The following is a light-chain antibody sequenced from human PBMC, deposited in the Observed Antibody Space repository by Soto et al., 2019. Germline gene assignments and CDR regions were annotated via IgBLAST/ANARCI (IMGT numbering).Light chain of an antibody. CDR1: QAISSY. CDR3: QQYYSYPFT. J-gene: IGKJ4*01. CDR2: ATS. Sequence: AIRMTQSPPSFSTSTGDRGTITCRASQAISSYLAWYQQKPGKAPNLLIFATSTLQSGVPSRFSGSGSGTDFTLTISSLQSEDFATYYCQQYYSYPFTFGGGTKVEIK. V-gene: IGKV1-8*01.